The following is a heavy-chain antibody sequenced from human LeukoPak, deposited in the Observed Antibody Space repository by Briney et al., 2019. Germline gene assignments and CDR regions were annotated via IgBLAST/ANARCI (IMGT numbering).Heavy chain of an antibody. CDR3: ARSASSGYYYL. Sequence: SETLSLTCAVYGGSFSGYYWSWIRQPPGKGLEWIGYIYYSGSTNYNPSLKSRVTISVDTSKNQFSLKLSSVTAADTAVYYCARSASSGYYYLWGQGTLVTVSS. J-gene: IGHJ4*02. V-gene: IGHV4-59*08. CDR1: GGSFSGYY. CDR2: IYYSGST. D-gene: IGHD3-22*01.